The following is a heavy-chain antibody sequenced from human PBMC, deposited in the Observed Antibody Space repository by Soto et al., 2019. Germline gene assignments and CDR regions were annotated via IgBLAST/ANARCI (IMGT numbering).Heavy chain of an antibody. D-gene: IGHD2-15*01. CDR1: GYTFTTYG. CDR2: ISANSGNT. J-gene: IGHJ4*02. Sequence: QVQLVQSGAEVKKPGASVKVSCKASGYTFTTYGISWVRQAPGQGLEWMGWISANSGNTEYAQKFQGRVTMTTDTSAITAYMELRSLKSDGTAVYYCARAYCSGGRCYLDYWGQGTRVTVSS. V-gene: IGHV1-18*01. CDR3: ARAYCSGGRCYLDY.